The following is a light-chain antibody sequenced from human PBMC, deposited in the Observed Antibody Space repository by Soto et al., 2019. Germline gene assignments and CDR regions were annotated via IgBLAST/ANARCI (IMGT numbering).Light chain of an antibody. CDR1: QSMSNN. CDR3: QQYHNWPPFT. V-gene: IGKV3-15*01. CDR2: GAS. Sequence: EIVMTQSPDTLSVSPGERATLSCRASQSMSNNLAWYQQKPGQAPRLLIYGASTRYTGIPDRFSGSGSGTEFTLTISSLQSEDFAIYYCQQYHNWPPFTFGQGTRLEIK. J-gene: IGKJ5*01.